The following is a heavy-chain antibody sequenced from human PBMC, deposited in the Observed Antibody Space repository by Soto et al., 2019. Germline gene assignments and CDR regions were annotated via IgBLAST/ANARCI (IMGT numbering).Heavy chain of an antibody. Sequence: SETLSLTCTVSGGSISSYYWSWIRQPPGKGLEWIGYIYYSGSTNYNPSLKSRVTISVDTSMNQFSLKLSSVTAADTAVYYCARDRRGGYYDSSGPFDYWGQGTLVTVSS. J-gene: IGHJ4*02. CDR1: GGSISSYY. V-gene: IGHV4-59*01. CDR3: ARDRRGGYYDSSGPFDY. D-gene: IGHD3-22*01. CDR2: IYYSGST.